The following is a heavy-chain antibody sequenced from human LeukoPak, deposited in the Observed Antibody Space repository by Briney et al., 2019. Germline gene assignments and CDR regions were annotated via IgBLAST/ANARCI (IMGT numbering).Heavy chain of an antibody. CDR1: GFTFGSYA. Sequence: GGSLRLSCAASGFTFGSYAIHWVRQAPGKGLEWVAVISYDGTNEYYADSVKGRFTVSRDNAKNTLYLQVNNLRAEDTAVYYCARGPNSNWSGLDFWGQGTLLTVSS. CDR2: ISYDGTNE. CDR3: ARGPNSNWSGLDF. J-gene: IGHJ4*02. V-gene: IGHV3-30*04. D-gene: IGHD6-6*01.